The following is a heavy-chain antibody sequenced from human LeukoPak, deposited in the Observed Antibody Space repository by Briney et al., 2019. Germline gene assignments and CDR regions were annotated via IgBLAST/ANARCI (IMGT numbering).Heavy chain of an antibody. D-gene: IGHD6-19*01. J-gene: IGHJ4*02. CDR2: INDRGDTT. CDR1: GVTLSSYA. Sequence: GGSLRLSCAGSGVTLSSYAVSWVRQAPGEGLEWVSTINDRGDTTYNGDSVKGRFTISRDSSKNTLFLQMSSLRAEDTAVYYCVCGRYFDYWGQGTLVTVSS. CDR3: VCGRYFDY. V-gene: IGHV3-23*01.